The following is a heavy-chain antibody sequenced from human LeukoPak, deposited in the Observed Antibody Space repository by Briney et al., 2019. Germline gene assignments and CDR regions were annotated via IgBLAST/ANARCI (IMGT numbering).Heavy chain of an antibody. Sequence: SGGSLRLSCAASGFTFSTYNMNWVRQAPGKGLEWVSYITDSSFTTYYADSVKGRFTISRDNAKNTLYLQMDSLRAEDTAIYYCARVSGSGTPVYYYSYMDVWGKGTTVIVSS. V-gene: IGHV3-48*04. CDR2: ITDSSFTT. CDR3: ARVSGSGTPVYYYSYMDV. D-gene: IGHD3-10*01. CDR1: GFTFSTYN. J-gene: IGHJ6*03.